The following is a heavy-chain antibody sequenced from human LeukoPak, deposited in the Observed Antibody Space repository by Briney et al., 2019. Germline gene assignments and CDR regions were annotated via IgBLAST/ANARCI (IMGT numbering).Heavy chain of an antibody. CDR1: GFTFSNYW. CDR2: IKQDGSEK. V-gene: IGHV3-7*04. CDR3: ARDLRGNWFDP. J-gene: IGHJ5*02. Sequence: GGSLRLSCAASGFTFSNYWMSWVRQAPGKGLEWVANIKQDGSEKYYVDSVKGRFTISRDNAKNSLHLQMNSLRAEDTAVNYCARDLRGNWFDPWGQGTLVTVSS.